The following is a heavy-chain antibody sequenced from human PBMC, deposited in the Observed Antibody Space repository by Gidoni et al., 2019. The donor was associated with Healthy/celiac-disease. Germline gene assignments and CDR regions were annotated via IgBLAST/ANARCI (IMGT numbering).Heavy chain of an antibody. V-gene: IGHV3-53*01. J-gene: IGHJ4*02. CDR1: GFTVSSNY. CDR3: AREISLADSSGYYYDY. D-gene: IGHD3-22*01. CDR2: IYSGGST. Sequence: EVQLVESGGGLIQPGGSLRLSCAASGFTVSSNYMSWVRQAPGKGLEWVSVIYSGGSTYYADSVKGRFTISRDNSKNTLYLQMNSLRAEDTAVYYCAREISLADSSGYYYDYWGQGTLVTVSS.